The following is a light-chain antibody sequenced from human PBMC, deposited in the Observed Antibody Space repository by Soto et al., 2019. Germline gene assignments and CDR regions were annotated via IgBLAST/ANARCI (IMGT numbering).Light chain of an antibody. V-gene: IGKV3-20*01. CDR1: QGVSRK. Sequence: DIVMTQSPATLSVAPGERVTFSCRASQGVSRKLAWYQQKPGQAPKFLIYGVSSRATGIPDRFSGSGSGTDFTLTISRLEPEDFAVYHCQQYGSSPLITFGQGTRLEIK. CDR3: QQYGSSPLIT. CDR2: GVS. J-gene: IGKJ5*01.